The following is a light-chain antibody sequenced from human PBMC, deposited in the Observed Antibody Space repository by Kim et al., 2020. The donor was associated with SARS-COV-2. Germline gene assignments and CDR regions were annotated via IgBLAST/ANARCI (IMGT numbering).Light chain of an antibody. CDR1: SSNIGLKH. Sequence: GESVRISCAGSSSNIGLKHVYWCQQRPRTAPKLLCYWKNQRPSGVPDRCSGSKSGTSAALAISGLRSEDEADYYCAAWDDSLSGVVFGGGTQLTVL. V-gene: IGLV1-47*01. J-gene: IGLJ2*01. CDR2: WKN. CDR3: AAWDDSLSGVV.